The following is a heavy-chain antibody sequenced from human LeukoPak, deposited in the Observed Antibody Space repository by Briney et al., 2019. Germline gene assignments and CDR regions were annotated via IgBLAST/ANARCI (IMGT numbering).Heavy chain of an antibody. D-gene: IGHD3-22*01. CDR2: VYGGGTT. CDR3: ARIDSSGFYPAY. CDR1: GFTFSSNF. V-gene: IGHV3-53*01. J-gene: IGHJ4*02. Sequence: PGGSLRLSCAASGFTFSSNFMSWVRQAPGKGLEWVSVVYGGGTTYYADSVKGRFTISRDNSKNALYLQMNSLRVEDTAVYYCARIDSSGFYPAYWGQGTLVTVSS.